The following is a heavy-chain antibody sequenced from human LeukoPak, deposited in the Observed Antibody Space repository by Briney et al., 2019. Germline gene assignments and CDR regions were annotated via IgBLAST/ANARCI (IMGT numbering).Heavy chain of an antibody. V-gene: IGHV3-64*04. CDR2: INSDGSYI. CDR1: GFTFSLYA. CDR3: AHLSSQSSFDP. D-gene: IGHD6-13*01. J-gene: IGHJ5*02. Sequence: GGSLRLSCSASGFTFSLYAMHWVRQAPGKGLEYVSAINSDGSYIYYADSVKGRFTISRDNANNSLYLQMNSLRAEDTAVYYCAHLSSQSSFDPWGQGTLVTVSS.